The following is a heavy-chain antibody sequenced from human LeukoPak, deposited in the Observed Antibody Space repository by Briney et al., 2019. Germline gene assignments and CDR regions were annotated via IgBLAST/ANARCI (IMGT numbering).Heavy chain of an antibody. J-gene: IGHJ4*02. CDR2: ISYDGSNK. D-gene: IGHD3-22*01. CDR1: GFTFSTYA. CDR3: ARDRGNYYDSSDYYSPLDY. V-gene: IGHV3-30*04. Sequence: GGSLRLSCAASGFTFSTYAMHWVRQAPGKGREWVAVISYDGSNKYYADSVKGRFTISRDNSKNTLYLQMNSLRAEDTAVYYCARDRGNYYDSSDYYSPLDYWGQGTLVTVSS.